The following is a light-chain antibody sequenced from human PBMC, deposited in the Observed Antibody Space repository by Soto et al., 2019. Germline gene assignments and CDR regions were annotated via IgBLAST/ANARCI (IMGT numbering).Light chain of an antibody. V-gene: IGLV2-14*02. CDR2: EDS. CDR1: SSDVGSYNL. Sequence: QSVLTQPASVSGSPGQSLTISCTGTSSDVGSYNLVSWYQHHPGKAPKFIIYEDSKRPSGVSDRFSGSKSGNTASLTISGLQAEDEADYYCCSYTSSTTPLFGGGTKLTVL. J-gene: IGLJ2*01. CDR3: CSYTSSTTPL.